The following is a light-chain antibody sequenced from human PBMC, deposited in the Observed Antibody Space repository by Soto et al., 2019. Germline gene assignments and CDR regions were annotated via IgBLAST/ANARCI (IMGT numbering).Light chain of an antibody. V-gene: IGKV3-15*01. CDR2: DTS. J-gene: IGKJ5*01. CDR1: QSMTTK. CDR3: QQYNNWPLT. Sequence: VPAGDGVTSSSRASQSMTTKLAWYQQKPGQAPRLLIYDTSTRATGVPARFSGSRSGPEFTLTITSLQSEDFAVYCCQQYNNWPLTFGPGTRLEIK.